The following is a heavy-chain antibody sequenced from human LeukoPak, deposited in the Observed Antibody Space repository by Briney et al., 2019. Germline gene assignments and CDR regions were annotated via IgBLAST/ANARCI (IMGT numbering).Heavy chain of an antibody. CDR3: ARDLADDSSGYYYGSISCGMDV. Sequence: SETLSLTCTVSGGSISSYYWSWIRQPPGKGLEWIGYIYYSGSTNYNPSLKSRVTISVDTSKNQFSLKLSSVTAADTAVYYCARDLADDSSGYYYGSISCGMDVWGQGTTVTVSS. CDR1: GGSISSYY. V-gene: IGHV4-59*01. CDR2: IYYSGST. D-gene: IGHD3-22*01. J-gene: IGHJ6*02.